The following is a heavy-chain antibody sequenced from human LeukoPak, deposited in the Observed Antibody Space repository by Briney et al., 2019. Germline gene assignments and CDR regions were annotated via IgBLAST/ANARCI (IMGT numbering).Heavy chain of an antibody. Sequence: GGSLRLSCAASGFTFDSYAMNWVRQAPGKGLEWVSYISSSGSTIYYADSVKGRFTISRDNAKNSLYLQMNSLRAEDTAVYYCAELGITMIGGVWGKGTTVTISS. CDR3: AELGITMIGGV. CDR1: GFTFDSYA. V-gene: IGHV3-48*03. J-gene: IGHJ6*04. D-gene: IGHD3-10*02. CDR2: ISSSGSTI.